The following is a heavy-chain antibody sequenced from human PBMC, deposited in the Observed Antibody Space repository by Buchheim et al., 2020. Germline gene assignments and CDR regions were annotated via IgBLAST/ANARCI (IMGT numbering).Heavy chain of an antibody. CDR3: ARDDPNSSSWSHYYGMDV. Sequence: EVRLVESGGGLVQPGGSLRLSCAASGFTVSNVYMNWVRQAPGKGLEWVSVIYSSGTTYPVDSVKGRFTISRDISKNTVYLQMNSLKFEDTAVYYCARDDPNSSSWSHYYGMDVWGQGTT. CDR1: GFTVSNVY. V-gene: IGHV3-66*02. D-gene: IGHD6-13*01. CDR2: IYSSGTT. J-gene: IGHJ6*02.